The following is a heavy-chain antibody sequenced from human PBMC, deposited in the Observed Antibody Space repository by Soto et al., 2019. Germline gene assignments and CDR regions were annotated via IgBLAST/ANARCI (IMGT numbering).Heavy chain of an antibody. D-gene: IGHD2-21*01. CDR1: GFTFSSYA. Sequence: EVQLVESGGGLVQPGGSLRLSCAASGFTFSSYAMHWVRQAPGKGLEYVSAITSNGGHTDYASSVKGRFTISRDNSKNTLYLHMGSLRVEDMAVYYCARRIPFGYGMDVWGQGTTVTVSS. J-gene: IGHJ6*02. V-gene: IGHV3-64*01. CDR3: ARRIPFGYGMDV. CDR2: ITSNGGHT.